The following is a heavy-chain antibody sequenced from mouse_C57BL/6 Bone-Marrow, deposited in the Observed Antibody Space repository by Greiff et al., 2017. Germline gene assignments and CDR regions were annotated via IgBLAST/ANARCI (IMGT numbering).Heavy chain of an antibody. J-gene: IGHJ3*01. Sequence: QVQLQQPGAELVMPGASVKLSCKASGYTFTSYWMHWVKQRPGQGLEWIGEIDPSDSYTNYNQKFKGKSTLTVDKSSSTAYMQLSSLTSEDSEVYYCARGGRYDGSSPFADWGQGTLVTVSA. CDR1: GYTFTSYW. CDR3: ARGGRYDGSSPFAD. V-gene: IGHV1-69*01. D-gene: IGHD1-1*01. CDR2: IDPSDSYT.